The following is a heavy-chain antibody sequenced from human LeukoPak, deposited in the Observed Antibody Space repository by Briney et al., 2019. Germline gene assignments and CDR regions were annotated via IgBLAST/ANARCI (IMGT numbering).Heavy chain of an antibody. CDR1: GGSISSYY. J-gene: IGHJ6*03. Sequence: PSETLSLTCTVSGGSISSYYWSWIRQPPGKGLEWIGYIYYSGSTNYNPSLKSRVTISVDTSKNQFSLKLSSVTAADTAVYYCARGSDYDSSGYYSQSYYYYYMDVWGKGTTVTVSS. CDR3: ARGSDYDSSGYYSQSYYYYYMDV. V-gene: IGHV4-59*01. D-gene: IGHD3-22*01. CDR2: IYYSGST.